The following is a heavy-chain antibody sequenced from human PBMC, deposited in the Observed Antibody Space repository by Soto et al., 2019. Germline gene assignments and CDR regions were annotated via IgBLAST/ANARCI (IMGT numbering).Heavy chain of an antibody. Sequence: EVQLVESGGGLVQPGKSLRLSCAASGFTFSSYWMHWVRQAPGKGLVWVSRINSDGSSTSYADSVKGRFTISRDNAKKTLYLQMIGLRAEDTAVYYCARGGADYGDEFDDWGPGTLVTVSS. CDR3: ARGGADYGDEFDD. V-gene: IGHV3-74*01. CDR2: INSDGSST. D-gene: IGHD4-17*01. CDR1: GFTFSSYW. J-gene: IGHJ4*02.